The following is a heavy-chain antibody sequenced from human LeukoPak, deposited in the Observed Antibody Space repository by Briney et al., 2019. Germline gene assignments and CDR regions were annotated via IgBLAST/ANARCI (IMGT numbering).Heavy chain of an antibody. V-gene: IGHV1-69*05. Sequence: ASVKVSCKASGGTFSNYIISWVRQAPGQGLECMGGIIPVFGTTTYAQKFQGRVTMTRDTSISTAYMELSRLRSDDTAVYYCARRTYKQLKGVGDTAMVLDYWGQGTLVTVSS. D-gene: IGHD5-18*01. CDR1: GGTFSNYI. J-gene: IGHJ4*02. CDR2: IIPVFGTT. CDR3: ARRTYKQLKGVGDTAMVLDY.